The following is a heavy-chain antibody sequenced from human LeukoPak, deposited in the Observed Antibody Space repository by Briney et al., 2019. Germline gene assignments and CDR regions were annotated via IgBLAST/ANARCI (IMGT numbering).Heavy chain of an antibody. Sequence: ASVKVSCKASGYTFSDYSVNWVRQAPGQGLEWMGWINPNSGGTNYAQKFQGRVTMTRDTSISTAYMELRSLRSDDTAVYYCARDMAVAGTGTFDYWGQGTLVTVSS. CDR2: INPNSGGT. CDR1: GYTFSDYS. D-gene: IGHD6-19*01. V-gene: IGHV1-2*02. J-gene: IGHJ4*02. CDR3: ARDMAVAGTGTFDY.